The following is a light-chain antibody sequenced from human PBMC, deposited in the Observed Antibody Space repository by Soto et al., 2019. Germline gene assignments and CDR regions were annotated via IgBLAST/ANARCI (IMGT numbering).Light chain of an antibody. CDR2: ENK. J-gene: IGLJ2*01. Sequence: NFMLTQPHSVSESPGKTVTISCTRSSGSIANNYVQWYQQRPGSAPTTVIYENKQRPSGVPDRFSGSTDGSSNSASLTISGLQTEDEGVYYCQSYDSSTVIFGGGTKLTVL. CDR1: SGSIANNY. V-gene: IGLV6-57*04. CDR3: QSYDSSTVI.